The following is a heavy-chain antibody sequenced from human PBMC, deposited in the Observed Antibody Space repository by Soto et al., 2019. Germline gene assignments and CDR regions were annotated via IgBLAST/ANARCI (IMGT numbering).Heavy chain of an antibody. CDR2: IYYSGST. J-gene: IGHJ4*02. V-gene: IGHV4-39*01. Sequence: QLQLQESGPGLVKPSETLSLTCTFSGDSISSSSCYWGWIRQPPGKWLDWIGSIYYSGSTDYNPSLKSRVIISVDTSKNQFSLKLTSVTAADTAVHYCARSGGLQHIDYWGQGTLVTGSS. D-gene: IGHD4-4*01. CDR3: ARSGGLQHIDY. CDR1: GDSISSSSCY.